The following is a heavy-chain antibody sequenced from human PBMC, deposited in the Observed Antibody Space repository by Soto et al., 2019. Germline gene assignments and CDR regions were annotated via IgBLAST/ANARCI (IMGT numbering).Heavy chain of an antibody. CDR2: MHHTQGT. CDR3: ARVPFVGYFDWLDP. Sequence: ETLSLTCSVSGASISSYYWTWIRQPPGGGLEWIGYMHHTQGTNDNPSLRGRVHMSIDTSMNQFSLRLTSVTAADTAVYYCARVPFVGYFDWLDPWGHRTLVTVSS. CDR1: GASISSYY. J-gene: IGHJ5*02. D-gene: IGHD3-9*01. V-gene: IGHV4-59*01.